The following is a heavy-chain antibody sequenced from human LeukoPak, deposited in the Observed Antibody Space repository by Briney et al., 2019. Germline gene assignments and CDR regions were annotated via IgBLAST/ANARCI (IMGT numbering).Heavy chain of an antibody. Sequence: GGSLRLSCAASGFTFSSYSMNWVRQAPGKGLEWVSSISSSSSYIYYADSVEGRFTISRDNAKNSLYLQMNSLRAEDTAVYYCARDLFDYMDVWGKGTTVTVSS. CDR2: ISSSSSYI. J-gene: IGHJ6*03. CDR3: ARDLFDYMDV. V-gene: IGHV3-21*01. D-gene: IGHD2-21*01. CDR1: GFTFSSYS.